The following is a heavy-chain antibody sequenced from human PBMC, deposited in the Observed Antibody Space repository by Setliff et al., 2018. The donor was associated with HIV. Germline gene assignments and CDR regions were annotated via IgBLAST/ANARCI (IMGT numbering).Heavy chain of an antibody. CDR2: IYHSGST. D-gene: IGHD3-3*01. CDR3: ARGRDYTGSWFRPFYLDF. Sequence: SETLSLTCAVSGYSISSGYYWGWIRQPPGKGLEWIGSIYHSGSTAYNLALESRVSMSIDTSKNQFSLKLTSVTAADTAIYYCARGRDYTGSWFRPFYLDFWGHGNLVTVSS. CDR1: GYSISSGYY. V-gene: IGHV4-38-2*01. J-gene: IGHJ4*01.